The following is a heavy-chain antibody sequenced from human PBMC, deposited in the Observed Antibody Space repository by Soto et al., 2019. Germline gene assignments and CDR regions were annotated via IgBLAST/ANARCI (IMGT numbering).Heavy chain of an antibody. V-gene: IGHV3-48*01. CDR2: IGIGSSTK. J-gene: IGHJ3*01. Sequence: GGSLRLSCAASGFTFRNYGMNWVRQAPGKGLEWVSYIGIGSSTKYYAESVKGRFTISRDNAKNSLYLQMNSLRAEDTAVYYCSRDQLYYNDISGRPLNAFDVWGQGTMVTVS. CDR3: SRDQLYYNDISGRPLNAFDV. D-gene: IGHD3-22*01. CDR1: GFTFRNYG.